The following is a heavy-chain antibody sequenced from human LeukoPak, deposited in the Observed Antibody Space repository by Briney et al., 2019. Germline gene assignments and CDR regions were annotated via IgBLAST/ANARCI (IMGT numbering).Heavy chain of an antibody. D-gene: IGHD1-26*01. CDR3: AKGPWGLGYFDY. Sequence: GGSLRLSCAASGFTFSSYGMHWVRQAPGKGLEWVAVIWYDGSNKYYADSVKGRFTISRDNSKNTLYLQMNSLRAEDTAVYYCAKGPWGLGYFDYWGQGTLVTVSS. CDR1: GFTFSSYG. J-gene: IGHJ4*02. CDR2: IWYDGSNK. V-gene: IGHV3-33*06.